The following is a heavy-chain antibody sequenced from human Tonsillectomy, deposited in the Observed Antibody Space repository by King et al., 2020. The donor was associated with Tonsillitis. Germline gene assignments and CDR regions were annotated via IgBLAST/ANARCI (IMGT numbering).Heavy chain of an antibody. CDR1: GYSFTKYW. J-gene: IGHJ4*02. CDR3: ARHYYDSSGQQPPFDY. CDR2: IDPTDSYS. Sequence: QLVQSGAEVKKPGESLRISCKGSGYSFTKYWISLVRQMPGKGLEWMGRIDPTDSYSNYRPSFQCHVTISADRSISTAYLKWSSLKASDTAIYYCARHYYDSSGQQPPFDYWGQGTLVTVSS. V-gene: IGHV5-10-1*01. D-gene: IGHD3-22*01.